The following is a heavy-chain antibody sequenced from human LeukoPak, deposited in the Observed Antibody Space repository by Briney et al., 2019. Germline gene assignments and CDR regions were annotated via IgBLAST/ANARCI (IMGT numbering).Heavy chain of an antibody. CDR1: GGSISSGAYY. V-gene: IGHV4-31*03. D-gene: IGHD4-17*01. Sequence: SQTLSLTCTVSGGSISSGAYYWSWIRQHPGKGLEWIGYIYYSGRTYYTPSLKSRVTISVDTSKNQFSLKLSSVTAADTAVYYCARGAATSHWYFDLWGRGTLVTVSS. CDR2: IYYSGRT. CDR3: ARGAATSHWYFDL. J-gene: IGHJ2*01.